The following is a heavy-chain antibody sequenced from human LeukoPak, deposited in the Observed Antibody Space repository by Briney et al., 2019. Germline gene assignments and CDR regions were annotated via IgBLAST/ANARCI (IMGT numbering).Heavy chain of an antibody. CDR3: ARSRSSSMYYYYGMDV. D-gene: IGHD6-6*01. CDR2: INHSGST. CDR1: GGSFSGYY. J-gene: IGHJ6*02. Sequence: SETLSLTCAVYGGSFSGYYWSWIRQPPGKGLEWIGEINHSGSTNYNPSLKSRVTISVDTSKNQFSLKLSSVTAADTAVYYCARSRSSSMYYYYGMDVWGQGTTVTVSS. V-gene: IGHV4-34*01.